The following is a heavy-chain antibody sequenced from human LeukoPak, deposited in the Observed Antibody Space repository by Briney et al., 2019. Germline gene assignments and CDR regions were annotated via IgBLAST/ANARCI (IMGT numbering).Heavy chain of an antibody. Sequence: ASVTVSSKASGYTFTIYYMHWVRPAPGQGLEWMGIINPSGGSTSYAQKFQGRVTMTRDTSTSTVYMELSSLRSEDTAVYYCARAWSTIVVVPTGYWGQGTLVTVSS. CDR1: GYTFTIYY. D-gene: IGHD3-22*01. J-gene: IGHJ4*02. CDR3: ARAWSTIVVVPTGY. CDR2: INPSGGST. V-gene: IGHV1-46*01.